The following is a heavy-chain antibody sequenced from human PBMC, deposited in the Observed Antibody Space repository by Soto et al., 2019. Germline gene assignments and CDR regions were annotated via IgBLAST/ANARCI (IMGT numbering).Heavy chain of an antibody. D-gene: IGHD3-10*01. CDR3: ARSYYGSGSYPPGYYYYYGMDV. CDR2: IIPIFGTA. V-gene: IGHV1-69*13. Sequence: SVKVSCKASGGTFSSYAISWVRQAPGQGLEWMGGIIPIFGTANYAQKFQGRVTITADESTSTAYMELSSLRSEDTAVYYCARSYYGSGSYPPGYYYYYGMDVRGQGTTVTVSS. CDR1: GGTFSSYA. J-gene: IGHJ6*02.